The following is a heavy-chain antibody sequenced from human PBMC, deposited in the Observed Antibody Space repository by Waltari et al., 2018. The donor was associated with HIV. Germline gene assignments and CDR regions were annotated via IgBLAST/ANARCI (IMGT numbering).Heavy chain of an antibody. CDR3: ARGGYCSGGSCYYLFDY. V-gene: IGHV1-69*01. Sequence: QVQLVQSGAEVKKPGSSVKVSCKASGGTFSSYAISWVRQAPGQGLEWMGGIIPICGTANYAQKFQGSVTITADESTSTAYMELSSLRSEDTAVYYCARGGYCSGGSCYYLFDYWGQGTLVTVSS. CDR1: GGTFSSYA. D-gene: IGHD2-15*01. CDR2: IIPICGTA. J-gene: IGHJ4*02.